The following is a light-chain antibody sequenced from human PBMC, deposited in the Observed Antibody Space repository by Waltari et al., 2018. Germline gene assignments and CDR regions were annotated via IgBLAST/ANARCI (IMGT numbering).Light chain of an antibody. J-gene: IGLJ3*02. Sequence: QLVLTQSPSASASLGASVKLTCTLSSGHSSNIIAWHQQQPEKGPRYLMKVNSDGSHSKGDEIPDRFSGSSSGAERYLTFSGLQSEDEADYYCQTGGHGTWVFGGGTKLTVL. CDR2: VNSDGSH. V-gene: IGLV4-69*01. CDR1: SGHSSNI. CDR3: QTGGHGTWV.